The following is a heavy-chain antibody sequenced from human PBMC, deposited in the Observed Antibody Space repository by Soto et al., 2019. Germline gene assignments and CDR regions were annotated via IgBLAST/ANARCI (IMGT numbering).Heavy chain of an antibody. CDR3: ARARYYDSSGYYSAFDY. V-gene: IGHV3-23*01. CDR1: GFTFSSYA. J-gene: IGHJ4*02. Sequence: GSLRLSCAASGFTFSSYAMSWVRHAPGKGLEWVSAVSGNASNTFYADSVKGRFTISRDNSKNTLYLQMNSLRAEDTAVYYCARARYYDSSGYYSAFDYWGQGTLVTVSS. D-gene: IGHD3-22*01. CDR2: VSGNASNT.